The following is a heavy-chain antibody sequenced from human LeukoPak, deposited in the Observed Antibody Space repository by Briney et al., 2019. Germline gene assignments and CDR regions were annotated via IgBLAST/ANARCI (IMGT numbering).Heavy chain of an antibody. CDR1: GYTFTGYY. D-gene: IGHD5-18*01. CDR3: ARGLTKQLWAHDWFDP. V-gene: IGHV1-2*02. Sequence: ASVKVSFMASGYTFTGYYMHWVRQAPGQGLEWMGWINRKSGGTNYAQKLQGRVTMTRDPSISTAYMELSRLRSDDTAVYYCARGLTKQLWAHDWFDPWGQGTLVTVSS. CDR2: INRKSGGT. J-gene: IGHJ5*02.